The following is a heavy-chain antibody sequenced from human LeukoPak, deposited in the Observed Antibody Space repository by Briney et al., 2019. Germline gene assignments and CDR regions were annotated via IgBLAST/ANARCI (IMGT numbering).Heavy chain of an antibody. D-gene: IGHD3-10*01. Sequence: PSETLSVTCTVSGGSISSYYWSWIRQPPGKGLEWIGEINHSGSTNYNPSLKSRVTISVDTSKNQFSLKLSSVTAADTAVYYCARAAPYYRWFDPWGQGTLVTVSS. V-gene: IGHV4-34*01. CDR2: INHSGST. CDR3: ARAAPYYRWFDP. CDR1: GGSISSYY. J-gene: IGHJ5*02.